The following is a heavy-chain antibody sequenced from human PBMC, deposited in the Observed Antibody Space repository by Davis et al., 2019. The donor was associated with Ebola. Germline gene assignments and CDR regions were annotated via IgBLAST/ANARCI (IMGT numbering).Heavy chain of an antibody. CDR1: GYTFTGYY. Sequence: ASVKVSCKASGYTFTGYYMHWVRQAPGQGLEWMGWMNPNSGNTGYAQKFQGRVTMTRNTSISTAYMELSSLRAEDTAVYYCAKVGRGVTMVRGVIYPYYYGMDVWGQGTTVTVSS. J-gene: IGHJ6*02. CDR2: MNPNSGNT. CDR3: AKVGRGVTMVRGVIYPYYYGMDV. D-gene: IGHD3-10*01. V-gene: IGHV1-8*02.